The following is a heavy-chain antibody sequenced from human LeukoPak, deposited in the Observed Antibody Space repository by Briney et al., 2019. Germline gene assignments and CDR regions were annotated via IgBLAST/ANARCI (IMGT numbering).Heavy chain of an antibody. Sequence: GGSLRLSCAASGFTFGSYWMSWVRQAPGKGLEWVANIKQDGSEKYYVDSVKGRFTISRDNAKNSLYLQMNSLRAEDTAVYYCVLHEHWGQGTLVTVSS. CDR1: GFTFGSYW. CDR3: VLHEH. V-gene: IGHV3-7*01. J-gene: IGHJ4*02. CDR2: IKQDGSEK.